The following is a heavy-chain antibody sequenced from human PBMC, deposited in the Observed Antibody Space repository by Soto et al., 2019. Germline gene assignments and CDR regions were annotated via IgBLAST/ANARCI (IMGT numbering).Heavy chain of an antibody. D-gene: IGHD6-19*01. CDR1: GFTFSSYG. CDR2: ISYDGSNK. V-gene: IGHV3-30*18. Sequence: GGSLRLSCAASGFTFSSYGMHWVRQAPGRGLEWVAVISYDGSNKYYADSVKGRFTISRDNSKNTLYLQMNSLRAEDTAVYYCAKDRVPPGIAVAGKLDPWGQGTLVTVSS. CDR3: AKDRVPPGIAVAGKLDP. J-gene: IGHJ5*02.